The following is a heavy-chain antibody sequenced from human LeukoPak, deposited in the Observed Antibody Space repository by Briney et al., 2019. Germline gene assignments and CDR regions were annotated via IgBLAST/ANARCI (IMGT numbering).Heavy chain of an antibody. Sequence: GGSLRLSCAASGFTFSSYSTNWVRQAPGKGLEWVSSISSSSSYIYYADSVKGRFTISRDNAKNSLYLQMNSLRAEDTAVYYCARDTNSAGAYFDYWGQGTLVTVSS. V-gene: IGHV3-21*01. CDR2: ISSSSSYI. J-gene: IGHJ4*02. CDR3: ARDTNSAGAYFDY. D-gene: IGHD2-21*01. CDR1: GFTFSSYS.